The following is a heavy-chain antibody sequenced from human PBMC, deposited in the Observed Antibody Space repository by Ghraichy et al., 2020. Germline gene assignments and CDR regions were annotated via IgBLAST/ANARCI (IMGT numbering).Heavy chain of an antibody. Sequence: SETLSLTCTVSGGSISSGGYYWSWIRQHPGKGLEWIGYIYYSGSTYYNPSLKGRVTISVDTSKNQFSLKLSSVTAADTAVYYCARGGYYDSSGYYYPDAFDIWGQGTMVTVSS. CDR1: GGSISSGGYY. V-gene: IGHV4-31*03. CDR2: IYYSGST. CDR3: ARGGYYDSSGYYYPDAFDI. D-gene: IGHD3-22*01. J-gene: IGHJ3*02.